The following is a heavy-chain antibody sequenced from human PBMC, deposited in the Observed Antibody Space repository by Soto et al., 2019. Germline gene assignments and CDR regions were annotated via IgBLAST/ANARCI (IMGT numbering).Heavy chain of an antibody. CDR2: IWYDGSNK. Sequence: GGSLRLSCAASGFTFSSYGMHWVRQAPGKGLEWVAVIWYDGSNKYYADSVKGRFTISRDNSKNTLYLQMNSLRAEDTAVYYCAKAPSGIAVAGTFIDYWGQGTLVPVSS. D-gene: IGHD6-19*01. J-gene: IGHJ4*02. CDR3: AKAPSGIAVAGTFIDY. V-gene: IGHV3-33*06. CDR1: GFTFSSYG.